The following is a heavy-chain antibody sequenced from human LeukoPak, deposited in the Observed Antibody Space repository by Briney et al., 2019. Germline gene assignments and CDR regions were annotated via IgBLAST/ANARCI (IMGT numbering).Heavy chain of an antibody. CDR2: INPNSGGT. Sequence: ASVKVSCKASGYTFTGYYMHWVRQAPGQGLEWMGWINPNSGGTNYAQKFQGRVTMTRDTSISTAYMELSRLRSDDTAVYYCARDRQLWLKEFDPWGQGTLVTVSS. D-gene: IGHD5-18*01. CDR3: ARDRQLWLKEFDP. V-gene: IGHV1-2*02. J-gene: IGHJ5*02. CDR1: GYTFTGYY.